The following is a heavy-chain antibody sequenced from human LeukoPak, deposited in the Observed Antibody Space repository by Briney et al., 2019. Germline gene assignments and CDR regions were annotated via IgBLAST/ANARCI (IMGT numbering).Heavy chain of an antibody. CDR2: IYYSGST. J-gene: IGHJ5*02. CDR3: ARDRGWFDP. D-gene: IGHD5-24*01. V-gene: IGHV4-39*07. CDR1: GGSMSSYY. Sequence: SETLSLTCTVSGGSMSSYYWGWIRQPPGKGLEWIGSIYYSGSTYYNPSLKSRVTISADTSKNQFSLKLSSVTAADTAVYYCARDRGWFDPWGQGTLVTVSS.